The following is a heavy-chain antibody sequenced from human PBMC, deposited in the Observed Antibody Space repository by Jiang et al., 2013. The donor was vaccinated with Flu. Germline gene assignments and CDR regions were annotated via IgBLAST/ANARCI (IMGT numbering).Heavy chain of an antibody. CDR3: ARAELYYGSGSYTY. Sequence: SGAEVKKPGSSVKVSCKASGGTFSSYAISWVRQAPGQGLEWMGRIIPILGIANYAQKFQGRVTITADKSTSTAYMELSSLRSEDTAVYYCARAELYYGSGSYTYWGQGTLVTVSS. CDR2: IIPILGIA. D-gene: IGHD3-10*01. J-gene: IGHJ4*02. V-gene: IGHV1-69*04. CDR1: GGTFSSYA.